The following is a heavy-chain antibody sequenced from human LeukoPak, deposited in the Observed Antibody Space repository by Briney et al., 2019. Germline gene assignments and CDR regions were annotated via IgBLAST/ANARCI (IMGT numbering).Heavy chain of an antibody. Sequence: GGSLRLSCAASGFTFSNAWMSWVRQAPGQGLEWVGRIKHKADGGATHYAASVEGRFSILRDDSKNTLYLQMDNLKTEDTAVYYCTTVGIWNMIQGEDRWGQGTLVAVSS. D-gene: IGHD1/OR15-1a*01. CDR3: TTVGIWNMIQGEDR. J-gene: IGHJ5*02. CDR2: IKHKADGGAT. CDR1: GFTFSNAW. V-gene: IGHV3-15*01.